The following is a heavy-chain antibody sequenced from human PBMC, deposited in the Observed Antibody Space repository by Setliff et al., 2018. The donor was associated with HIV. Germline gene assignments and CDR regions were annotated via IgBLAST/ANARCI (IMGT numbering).Heavy chain of an antibody. Sequence: ASVKVSCKTSGFTFSNYAIHWVRQAPGQGLEWMGIINPSGGSTSYAQKFQDRLTITTDESTSTAYMDLRSLRSEDTAVYYCARSLTKQLVLGTSREYYFDSWGLGALVTVSS. CDR1: GFTFSNYA. V-gene: IGHV1-46*01. J-gene: IGHJ4*02. CDR2: INPSGGST. D-gene: IGHD6-13*01. CDR3: ARSLTKQLVLGTSREYYFDS.